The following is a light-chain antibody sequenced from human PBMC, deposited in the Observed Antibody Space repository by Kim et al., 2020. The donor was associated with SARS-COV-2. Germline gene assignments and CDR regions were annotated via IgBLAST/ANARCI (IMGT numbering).Light chain of an antibody. CDR3: QQYGSSPRT. V-gene: IGKV3-20*01. Sequence: LSPGERATLACRASQSVSSNYLSWYQQKPGQAPRLLIYGTSNRATGIPDRFSGSGSGTDFTLTISRLEPEDFAVYYCQQYGSSPRTFGQGTKLEIK. CDR1: QSVSSNY. CDR2: GTS. J-gene: IGKJ2*02.